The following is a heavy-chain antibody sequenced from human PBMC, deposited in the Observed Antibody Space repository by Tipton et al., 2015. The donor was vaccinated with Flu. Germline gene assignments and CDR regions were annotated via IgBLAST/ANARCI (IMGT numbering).Heavy chain of an antibody. CDR2: ISGSGGST. Sequence: SLRLSCAASGFTFSSYAMSWVRQAPGKGLEWVSAISGSGGSTYYADSVKGRFTISRDNSKNTLYLQMNSLRAEDTAVYYCAKPDERYYYYMDVWGKGTTVTVSS. CDR3: AKPDERYYYYMDV. J-gene: IGHJ6*03. V-gene: IGHV3-23*01. CDR1: GFTFSSYA. D-gene: IGHD1-14*01.